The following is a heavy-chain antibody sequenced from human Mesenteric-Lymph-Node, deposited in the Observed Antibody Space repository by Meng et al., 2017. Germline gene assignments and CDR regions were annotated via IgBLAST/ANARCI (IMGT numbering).Heavy chain of an antibody. CDR2: IYYSGST. V-gene: IGHV4-39*07. D-gene: IGHD3-22*01. CDR3: ARPFYYDRQFPFED. CDR1: GGSISSSSYY. J-gene: IGHJ4*02. Sequence: SETLSLTCTVSGGSISSSSYYWGWIRQPPGKGLEWIGSIYYSGSTYYNPSLKSRVTISVDTSKNQFSLKLSSVTAADTAVYYCARPFYYDRQFPFEDWGQGTLVTVSS.